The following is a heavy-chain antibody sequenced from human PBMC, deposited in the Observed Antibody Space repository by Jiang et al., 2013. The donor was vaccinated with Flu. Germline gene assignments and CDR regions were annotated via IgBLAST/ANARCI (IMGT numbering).Heavy chain of an antibody. Sequence: GAEVKKPGESLRISCKGSGYSFTDYWISWVRQMPGKGLEWMGRIDPSDSNTNYSPSFKGHVTISSDKSINTAYLQWSSLKASDTALYYCARSDGTFDPWGQGTLVTVSS. J-gene: IGHJ5*02. CDR1: GYSFTDYW. CDR2: IDPSDSNT. V-gene: IGHV5-10-1*01. CDR3: ARSDGTFDP.